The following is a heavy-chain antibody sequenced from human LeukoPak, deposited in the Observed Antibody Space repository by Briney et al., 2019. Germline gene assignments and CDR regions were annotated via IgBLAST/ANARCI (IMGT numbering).Heavy chain of an antibody. CDR1: GGSISSSSYY. D-gene: IGHD6-13*01. CDR3: ARETTAADRQPDDY. J-gene: IGHJ4*02. Sequence: SETLSLTCTVSGGSISSSSYYWGWIRQPPGKGLEWIGSIYYSGSTYYNPSLKSRVTISVDTSKNQFSLKLSSVTAADTAVYYCARETTAADRQPDDYWGQGTLVTVSS. V-gene: IGHV4-39*07. CDR2: IYYSGST.